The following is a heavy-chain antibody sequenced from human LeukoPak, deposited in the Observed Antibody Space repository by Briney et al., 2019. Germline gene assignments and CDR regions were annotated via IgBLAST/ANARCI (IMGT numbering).Heavy chain of an antibody. CDR1: VGTFSSYA. J-gene: IGHJ4*02. CDR2: IIPIFGTA. CDR3: ARGESCYGSGSYTDY. Sequence: SVKVACKASVGTFSSYAISWVRQAPGQGLEWMGGIIPIFGTANYAQKFQGRVTITADESTSTAYMELSSLRSEDMAVYYCARGESCYGSGSYTDYWGQGTLVTVSS. D-gene: IGHD3-10*01. V-gene: IGHV1-69*13.